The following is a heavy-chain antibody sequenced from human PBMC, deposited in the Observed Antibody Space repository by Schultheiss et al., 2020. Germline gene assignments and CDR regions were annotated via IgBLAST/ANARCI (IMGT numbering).Heavy chain of an antibody. V-gene: IGHV3-15*01. J-gene: IGHJ6*02. CDR2: IKSKTDGGTT. CDR1: GFTFGDYA. CDR3: AREKTSGWYWYYYYGMDV. Sequence: GGSLRLSCTASGFTFGDYAMSWFRQAPGKGLEWVGRIKSKTDGGTTDYAAPVKGRFTISRDDSKNTLYLQMNSLKTEDTAVYYCAREKTSGWYWYYYYGMDVWGQGTTVTVSS. D-gene: IGHD6-19*01.